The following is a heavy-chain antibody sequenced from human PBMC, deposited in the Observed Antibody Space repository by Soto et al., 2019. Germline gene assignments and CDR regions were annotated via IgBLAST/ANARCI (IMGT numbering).Heavy chain of an antibody. V-gene: IGHV3-21*01. Sequence: GESLKISCAASGFTFSSYSMNWVRQAPGKGLEWVSSISSSSSYIYYADSVKGRFTISRDNAKNSLYLQMNSLRAEDTAVYYCARDQGVIAAAGLFDYWGQGTLVTVSS. J-gene: IGHJ4*02. D-gene: IGHD6-13*01. CDR2: ISSSSSYI. CDR3: ARDQGVIAAAGLFDY. CDR1: GFTFSSYS.